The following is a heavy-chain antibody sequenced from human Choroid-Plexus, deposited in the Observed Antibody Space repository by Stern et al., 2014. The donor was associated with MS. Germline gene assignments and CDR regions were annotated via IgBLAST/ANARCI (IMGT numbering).Heavy chain of an antibody. CDR3: AKDRHYLTYFFDH. D-gene: IGHD2/OR15-2a*01. V-gene: IGHV3-30*18. CDR1: GFTFGSCA. J-gene: IGHJ5*02. Sequence: QVQLVESGGGVVQPGRPLRLSCVASGFTFGSCAMHWVRQAPGQGLEWVAGVSYDGSNKYYADSVKGRFTISRDNSQNTLYMQMSSLRPEDTAVYYCAKDRHYLTYFFDHWGQGSLVTVSS. CDR2: VSYDGSNK.